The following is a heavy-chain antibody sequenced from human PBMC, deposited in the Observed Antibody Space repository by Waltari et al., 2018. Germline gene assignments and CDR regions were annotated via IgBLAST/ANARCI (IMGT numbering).Heavy chain of an antibody. D-gene: IGHD2-8*01. CDR3: AKDRQGVWDY. CDR1: GFTFSSYA. V-gene: IGHV3-23*01. Sequence: VQVLESGGGLVQPGGSLRLSCAASGFTFSSYAMTWVRQAPGKGLGWVSASPGDGGSTYYADSVKGRFTISRDNSKNTVYLQMNSLRAEDTAIYYCAKDRQGVWDYWGQGTLVTVSS. CDR2: SPGDGGST. J-gene: IGHJ4*02.